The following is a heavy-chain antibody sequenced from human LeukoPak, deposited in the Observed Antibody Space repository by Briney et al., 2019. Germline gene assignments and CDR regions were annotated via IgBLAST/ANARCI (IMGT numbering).Heavy chain of an antibody. J-gene: IGHJ1*01. V-gene: IGHV4-59*01. D-gene: IGHD4-23*01. CDR1: GGSISTYF. Sequence: PSETLSRTGTGSGGSISTYFWSWLRQAPGKGLEGIVNIYCSGSTNYKPSLKSRVTISLEPYKNQFSLKLRSVTAADTAMSYCARVSRGNSVGGDHWGQGTLVTVPS. CDR2: IYCSGST. CDR3: ARVSRGNSVGGDH.